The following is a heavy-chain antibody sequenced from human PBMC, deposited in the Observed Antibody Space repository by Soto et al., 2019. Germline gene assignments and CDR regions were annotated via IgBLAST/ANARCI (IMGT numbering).Heavy chain of an antibody. J-gene: IGHJ3*02. D-gene: IGHD2-15*01. V-gene: IGHV4-59*01. CDR3: GSYSNAFEI. CDR1: GASITQYY. CDR2: VSSTGST. Sequence: SETLSLTCTLSGASITQYYWNWIRQSPGKGLEWIVSVSSTGSTVYNPSLTSRVTVSLDTSKNQFSLTLNSVTAADTAVYYCGSYSNAFEIWGRGTKVTV.